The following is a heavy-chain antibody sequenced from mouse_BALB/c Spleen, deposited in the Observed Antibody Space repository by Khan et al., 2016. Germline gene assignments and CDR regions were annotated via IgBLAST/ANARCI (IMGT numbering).Heavy chain of an antibody. CDR3: ARMYYGDY. D-gene: IGHD1-1*01. CDR1: GFSIQDTY. Sequence: VQLQQSGAELVKPGASVKLSCTASGFSIQDTYIHWVRQRPEQGLDWIGRIDPPNDNTKYDPKFQGKATITADKSSNTAYLQLNSLTYEDTAVDYCARMYYGDYWGQGTTLTVSS. CDR2: IDPPNDNT. V-gene: IGHV14-3*02. J-gene: IGHJ2*01.